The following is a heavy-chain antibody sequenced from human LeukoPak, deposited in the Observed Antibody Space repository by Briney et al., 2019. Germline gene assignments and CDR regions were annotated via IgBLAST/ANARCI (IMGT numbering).Heavy chain of an antibody. CDR2: ISSSGSTI. CDR1: GFTFSSYE. J-gene: IGHJ4*02. D-gene: IGHD6-13*01. CDR3: ARGAATNLGPSDY. Sequence: GGSLRLSCAASGFTFSSYEMNWVRQAPGKGLEWVSYISSSGSTIYYADSVKGRFTISRDNAKNSLYLQMNSLRAEDTAIYYCARGAATNLGPSDYWGQGTLVTVSS. V-gene: IGHV3-48*03.